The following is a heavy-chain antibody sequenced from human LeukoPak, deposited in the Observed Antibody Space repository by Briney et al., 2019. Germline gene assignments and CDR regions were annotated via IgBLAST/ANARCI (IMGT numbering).Heavy chain of an antibody. J-gene: IGHJ4*02. Sequence: SETLSLTCPVSGASISSYYWSWIRQPPGKGLEWIDSGSTNYNPSLKSRVTISVDTSKNQFSLNLRSVTAADTAVYYCARGGNYNFDYWGQGTLATVSS. CDR2: SGST. CDR3: ARGGNYNFDY. D-gene: IGHD3-16*01. V-gene: IGHV4-59*01. CDR1: GASISSYY.